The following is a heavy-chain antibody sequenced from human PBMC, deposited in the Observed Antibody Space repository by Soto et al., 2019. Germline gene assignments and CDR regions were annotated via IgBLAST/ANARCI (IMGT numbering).Heavy chain of an antibody. CDR1: GFTFSTYG. Sequence: QVQVVESGGGVVQPGRSLRLSCAASGFTFSTYGMHWVRQAPGKGLEWVAVIWYDGSNKYYVDSVKGRFTISRDNSKKMLYLQMNSLRAEDTAVYYCARGRGSYRHYFHYWGQGTLVTVSS. V-gene: IGHV3-33*01. D-gene: IGHD1-26*01. CDR2: IWYDGSNK. J-gene: IGHJ4*02. CDR3: ARGRGSYRHYFHY.